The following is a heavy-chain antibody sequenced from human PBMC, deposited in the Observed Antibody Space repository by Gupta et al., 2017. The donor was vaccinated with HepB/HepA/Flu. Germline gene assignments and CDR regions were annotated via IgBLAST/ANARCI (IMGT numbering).Heavy chain of an antibody. Sequence: EVQLVESGGGLVQPGGSLRLSCAASGFTFSSYWMSWVRQAPGKGLEWVANIKQDGSEKYYVDSVKGRFTISRDNAKNSLYLQMNSLRAEETAVYYCARDAHFYCSGGSCYEFDYWGQGTLVTVSS. CDR2: IKQDGSEK. J-gene: IGHJ4*02. CDR3: ARDAHFYCSGGSCYEFDY. CDR1: GFTFSSYW. D-gene: IGHD2-15*01. V-gene: IGHV3-7*01.